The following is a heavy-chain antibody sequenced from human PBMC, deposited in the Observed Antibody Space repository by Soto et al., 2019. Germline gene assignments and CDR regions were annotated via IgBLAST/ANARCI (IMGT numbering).Heavy chain of an antibody. J-gene: IGHJ6*02. CDR3: ARDRGSIAVALDGMDV. V-gene: IGHV4-59*01. D-gene: IGHD6-19*01. Sequence: SDTLSLTCTVSGGSISSYYWGWIRQPPGKGLEWIGYIYYSGSTNYNPSLKSRVTISVDTSKNQFSLKLNSVTVADTAVYYCARDRGSIAVALDGMDVWGQGTTVTVSS. CDR1: GGSISSYY. CDR2: IYYSGST.